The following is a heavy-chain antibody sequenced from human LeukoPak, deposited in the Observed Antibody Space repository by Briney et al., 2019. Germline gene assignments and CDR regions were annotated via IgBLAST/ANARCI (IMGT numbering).Heavy chain of an antibody. CDR1: GYSLTSYW. CDR3: ARQSTVTTPAAV. Sequence: GESLKISCWGSGYSLTSYWIAWVRQMPGKGLEWMGIIYPGDSDTRYSPSFQGQVTISADKSISTAYLQWSSLKASDSAMYYCARQSTVTTPAAVWGQGTLVTVSS. D-gene: IGHD4-17*01. CDR2: IYPGDSDT. J-gene: IGHJ4*02. V-gene: IGHV5-51*01.